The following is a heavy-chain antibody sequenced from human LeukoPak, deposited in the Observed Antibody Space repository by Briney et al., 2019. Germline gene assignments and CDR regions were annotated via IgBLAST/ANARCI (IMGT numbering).Heavy chain of an antibody. V-gene: IGHV4-38-2*01. CDR1: GYSISSGYY. Sequence: SETLSLTCAVSGYSISSGYYWGWIRQPPGQGLEWIGTIYHSGSTYYNPSLKSRVTISVDTSKNQSSLKLSSVTAADTAVYYCARGIVVVPAAPVDYYYYMDVWGKGTTVTVSS. CDR3: ARGIVVVPAAPVDYYYYMDV. J-gene: IGHJ6*03. CDR2: IYHSGST. D-gene: IGHD2-2*01.